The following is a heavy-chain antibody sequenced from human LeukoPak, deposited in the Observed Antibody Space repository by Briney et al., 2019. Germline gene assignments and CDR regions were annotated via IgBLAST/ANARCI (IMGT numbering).Heavy chain of an antibody. CDR2: INHSGST. J-gene: IGHJ4*02. CDR3: ARATYSSSLGY. Sequence: SETLSLTCAVYGGSFSGYYWSGIRQPPGKGLERIGEINHSGSTNYNPSLKSRVTISVDTSKNQFSLKLSSVTAADTAVYYCARATYSSSLGYWGQGTLVTVSS. CDR1: GGSFSGYY. D-gene: IGHD6-13*01. V-gene: IGHV4-34*01.